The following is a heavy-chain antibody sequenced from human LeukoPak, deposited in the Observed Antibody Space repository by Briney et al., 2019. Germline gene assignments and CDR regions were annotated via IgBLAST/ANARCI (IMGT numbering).Heavy chain of an antibody. Sequence: KPSETLSLTCAVYGGSFSGYYWSWIRQPPGKGLEWIGEINHGGSTNYNPSLKSRVTISVDTSKNQFSLKLSSVTAADTAVYYCARGLGYDSSGLYFDYWGQGTLVTVSS. V-gene: IGHV4-34*01. CDR1: GGSFSGYY. CDR3: ARGLGYDSSGLYFDY. J-gene: IGHJ4*02. D-gene: IGHD3-22*01. CDR2: INHGGST.